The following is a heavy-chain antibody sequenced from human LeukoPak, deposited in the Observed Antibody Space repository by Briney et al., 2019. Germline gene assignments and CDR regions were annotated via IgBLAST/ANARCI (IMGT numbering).Heavy chain of an antibody. CDR1: GYTFTSYG. J-gene: IGHJ6*04. Sequence: ASVKVSCKASGYTFTSYGISWVRQAPGQGLEWKGWSSAYNGNTNYAQKLQGRVTMTTDTSTSTAYMELRSLRSDDTAVYYCARGADYYGSGSRDYGMDVWGKGTTVTVSS. V-gene: IGHV1-18*04. CDR2: SSAYNGNT. D-gene: IGHD3-10*01. CDR3: ARGADYYGSGSRDYGMDV.